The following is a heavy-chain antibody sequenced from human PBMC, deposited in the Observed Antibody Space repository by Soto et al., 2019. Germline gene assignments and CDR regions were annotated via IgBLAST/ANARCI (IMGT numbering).Heavy chain of an antibody. CDR3: ARAGLRFGSRFDY. Sequence: SETLSLTCTVSGGSISSYYWSWIRQPPGKGLEWIGYISYSGSTSYNPSLNSRVTISVDTSKSHFSLKLNSVTAADTAVYYFARAGLRFGSRFDYWGQGTLVTVSS. CDR1: GGSISSYY. CDR2: ISYSGST. J-gene: IGHJ4*02. D-gene: IGHD3-10*01. V-gene: IGHV4-59*01.